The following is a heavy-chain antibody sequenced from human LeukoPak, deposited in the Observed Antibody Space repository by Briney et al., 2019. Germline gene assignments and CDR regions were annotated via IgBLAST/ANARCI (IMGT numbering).Heavy chain of an antibody. D-gene: IGHD2-2*01. V-gene: IGHV3-30*02. CDR2: IRYDGTNK. J-gene: IGHJ4*02. Sequence: PGGSLRLSCGASGFIFSSYGMHWVRQAPGKGLEWVAFIRYDGTNKDYADSVKGRFAISRDNSKNTLYLQMNSLRAEDTAVYYCARDCSSTSCYGVMDYWGQGTLVTVSS. CDR3: ARDCSSTSCYGVMDY. CDR1: GFIFSSYG.